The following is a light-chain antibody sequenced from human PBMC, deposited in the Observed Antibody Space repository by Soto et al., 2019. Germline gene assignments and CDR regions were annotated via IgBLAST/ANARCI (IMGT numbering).Light chain of an antibody. CDR3: QQANSFLRRIT. J-gene: IGKJ5*01. V-gene: IGKV1-12*01. CDR2: AAS. Sequence: DIQMPHSPSSVSASVGDRVTITCRASQGLSSWLAWYQQKPGKAPKLLIYAASSLQCGVPSRFSGSGSGIDFTLTISSLQPEDFATYYGQQANSFLRRITFGQGTRLEIK. CDR1: QGLSSW.